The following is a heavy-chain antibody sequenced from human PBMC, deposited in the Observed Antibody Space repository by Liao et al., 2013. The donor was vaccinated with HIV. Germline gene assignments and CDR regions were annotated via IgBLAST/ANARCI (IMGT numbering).Heavy chain of an antibody. D-gene: IGHD5-24*01. CDR3: ARDRMATIRTFDI. CDR2: VYTSGST. Sequence: QLQLQESGPGLVKPSETLSLTCTVSGGSISSYYWSWIRQPAGKGLEWIGHVYTSGSTNYNPSLKSRVTMSVDTSKNQFSLKLTSVSAADTAVYYCARDRMATIRTFDIWGQGTMVTVSS. J-gene: IGHJ3*02. CDR1: GGSISSYY. V-gene: IGHV4-4*07.